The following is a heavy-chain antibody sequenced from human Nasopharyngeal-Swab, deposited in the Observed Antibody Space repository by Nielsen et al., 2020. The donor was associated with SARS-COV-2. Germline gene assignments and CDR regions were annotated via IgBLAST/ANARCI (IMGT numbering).Heavy chain of an antibody. CDR1: GYTFTGYY. CDR3: ARGLSRRRLLPTYYFDY. V-gene: IGHV1-2*02. CDR2: INPNSGGT. J-gene: IGHJ4*02. D-gene: IGHD3-10*01. Sequence: ASVKVSCKASGYTFTGYYMHWVRQAPGQGLAWMGWINPNSGGTNYAQKFQGRVTMTRNTSISTAYMELSSLRSEDTAVYYCARGLSRRRLLPTYYFDYWGQGTLVTVSS.